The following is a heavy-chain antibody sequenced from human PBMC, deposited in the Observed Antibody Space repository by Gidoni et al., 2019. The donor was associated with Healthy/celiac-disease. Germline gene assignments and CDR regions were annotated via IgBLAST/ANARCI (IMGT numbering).Heavy chain of an antibody. V-gene: IGHV3-15*01. J-gene: IGHJ4*02. CDR3: TTDIAVGGGVSS. CDR2: IQSKTDGGTT. Sequence: SGFTFSNAWMSWVRQAPGKGLAWVGRIQSKTDGGTTDYAAPVKGRFTISRDDSKNTMYLQMNSLKTEDTAVYYCTTDIAVGGGVSSWGQGTLVTVSS. D-gene: IGHD6-19*01. CDR1: GFTFSNAW.